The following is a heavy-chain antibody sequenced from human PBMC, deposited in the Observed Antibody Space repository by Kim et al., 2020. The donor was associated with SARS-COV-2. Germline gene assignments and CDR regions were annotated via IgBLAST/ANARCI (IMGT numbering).Heavy chain of an antibody. D-gene: IGHD1-20*01. Sequence: GGSLRLSCAASGFTFSSYSMNWVRQAPGKGLEWVSSISSSSTYIYYADSVKGRFTISRDNAKNSLYLQMNSLRAEDTALYYCARDRGITGTTSGDCWGQGTLVTVSS. V-gene: IGHV3-21*01. CDR3: ARDRGITGTTSGDC. CDR1: GFTFSSYS. CDR2: ISSSSTYI. J-gene: IGHJ4*02.